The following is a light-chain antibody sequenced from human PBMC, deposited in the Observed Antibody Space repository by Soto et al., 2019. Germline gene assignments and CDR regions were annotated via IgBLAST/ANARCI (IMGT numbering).Light chain of an antibody. CDR2: KAS. J-gene: IGKJ4*01. V-gene: IGKV1-5*03. CDR3: QQYNSNPLT. Sequence: DIPMTQSPSTLSASVGDRVTITCRASQSVSSWLAWYQQKPGKVPKLLIYKASTLESGVPSRFSGSGSGTEVALTISSLQPDDFAHYYCQQYNSNPLTFGGGTKVEIK. CDR1: QSVSSW.